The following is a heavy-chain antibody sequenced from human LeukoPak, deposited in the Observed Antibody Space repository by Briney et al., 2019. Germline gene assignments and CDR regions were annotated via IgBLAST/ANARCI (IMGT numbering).Heavy chain of an antibody. J-gene: IGHJ6*03. CDR2: INPGGST. Sequence: SETLSLTCAVYGESFRGYYWTWIRQSPGKGLEWIGEINPGGSTYFNPSLKSRLTISRDTSKNQFSLRLRSVTAADTGIYYCARGRQEISMIIVVMTAVSYYLDAWGKGTTVTVS. D-gene: IGHD3-22*01. CDR3: ARGRQEISMIIVVMTAVSYYLDA. V-gene: IGHV4-34*01. CDR1: GESFRGYY.